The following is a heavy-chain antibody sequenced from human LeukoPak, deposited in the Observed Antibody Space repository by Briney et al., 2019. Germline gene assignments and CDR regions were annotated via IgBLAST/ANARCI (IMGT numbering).Heavy chain of an antibody. Sequence: GGSLRLSCAASGFTFSSYGMHWVRQAPGKGLEWVAVIWYDGSNKYYADSVKGRFTISRDNSKNTLYLQMNSLRAEDTAVYYCAKDRMECRCYSFYYYFGYWGQGTLVTVSS. D-gene: IGHD2-21*01. V-gene: IGHV3-33*06. CDR2: IWYDGSNK. CDR1: GFTFSSYG. CDR3: AKDRMECRCYSFYYYFGY. J-gene: IGHJ4*02.